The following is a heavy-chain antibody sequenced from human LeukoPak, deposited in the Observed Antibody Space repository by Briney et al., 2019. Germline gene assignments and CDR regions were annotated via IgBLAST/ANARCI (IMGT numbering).Heavy chain of an antibody. CDR1: GFTFSSYG. V-gene: IGHV3-30*18. J-gene: IGHJ4*02. Sequence: GGSLRLSCAASGFTFSSYGMHWVRQAPGKGLEWVAVISYDGSNKYYADSVKSRFTISRDNSKNTLYLQMNSLRAEDTAVYYCAKEPYYDSSGYYEIDYWGQGTLVTVSS. D-gene: IGHD3-22*01. CDR3: AKEPYYDSSGYYEIDY. CDR2: ISYDGSNK.